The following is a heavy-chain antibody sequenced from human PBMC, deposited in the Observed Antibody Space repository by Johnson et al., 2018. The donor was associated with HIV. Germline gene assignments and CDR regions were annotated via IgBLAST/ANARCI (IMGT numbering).Heavy chain of an antibody. Sequence: VQLVESGGGLVQPGRSLRLSCAASGFTFDDYALHWVRQAPGKGLEWVSGIRWNSGSIGYADSVKGRFTLSRDNAKNSLYLQMNSLRAEDTALYYCAAIGGIGSSWSAAFDIWGQGTMVTVSS. CDR3: AAIGGIGSSWSAAFDI. J-gene: IGHJ3*02. V-gene: IGHV3-9*01. D-gene: IGHD6-13*01. CDR2: IRWNSGSI. CDR1: GFTFDDYA.